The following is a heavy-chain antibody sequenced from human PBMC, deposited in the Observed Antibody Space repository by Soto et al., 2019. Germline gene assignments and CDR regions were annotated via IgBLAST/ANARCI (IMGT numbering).Heavy chain of an antibody. Sequence: PGGSLRLSCAASGFTFSSYGMHWVRQAPGKGLEWVAVISCDGSNTYYADSVKGRFTISRDNSKNTLYLQMNSLRAEDTAVYYCGKVPLSVGTALAALDYWGQGTLVTVSS. V-gene: IGHV3-30*18. J-gene: IGHJ4*02. D-gene: IGHD5-18*01. CDR1: GFTFSSYG. CDR3: GKVPLSVGTALAALDY. CDR2: ISCDGSNT.